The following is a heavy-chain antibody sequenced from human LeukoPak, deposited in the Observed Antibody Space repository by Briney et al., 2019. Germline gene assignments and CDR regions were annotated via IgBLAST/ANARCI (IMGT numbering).Heavy chain of an antibody. V-gene: IGHV4-39*01. CDR1: GVSISSSSYY. CDR3: ARQFMSAFDI. Sequence: SETLSLTCTVSGVSISSSSYYWGWIRQPPGKGLEWIGSIYYSGSTHYNPSLKSRVTISVDTSKNQFSLKLSSVTAADTAVYYCARQFMSAFDIWGQGTMVTVSS. D-gene: IGHD3-16*01. J-gene: IGHJ3*02. CDR2: IYYSGST.